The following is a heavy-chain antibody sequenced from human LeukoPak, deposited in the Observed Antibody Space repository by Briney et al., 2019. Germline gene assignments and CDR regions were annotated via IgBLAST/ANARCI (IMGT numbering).Heavy chain of an antibody. CDR1: GGSISSFY. V-gene: IGHV4-59*01. Sequence: SETLSLTCTVSGGSISSFYWSWIRQPPGKGLEWIGYISYSGSTNYNPSLRSRVTISLDTSKNQFSLKLSSVTAADTAVYYCAREAYYGAGSNWFDPWGQGTLVTVSS. J-gene: IGHJ5*02. CDR2: ISYSGST. D-gene: IGHD3-10*01. CDR3: AREAYYGAGSNWFDP.